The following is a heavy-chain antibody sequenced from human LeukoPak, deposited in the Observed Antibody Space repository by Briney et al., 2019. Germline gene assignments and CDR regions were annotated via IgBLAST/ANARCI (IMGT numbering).Heavy chain of an antibody. D-gene: IGHD3-10*01. J-gene: IGHJ6*03. CDR1: GFTFSSYT. V-gene: IGHV3-21*01. Sequence: GGSLRLSCAASGFTFSSYTMNWVRQAPGKGLEWVSSISSSSSYIYYADSVKGRFTISRDNAKNSLYLQMNSLRAEDTAVYYCARSTQYYYGSGSYHPPYYYYMDVWGKGTTVTISS. CDR3: ARSTQYYYGSGSYHPPYYYYMDV. CDR2: ISSSSSYI.